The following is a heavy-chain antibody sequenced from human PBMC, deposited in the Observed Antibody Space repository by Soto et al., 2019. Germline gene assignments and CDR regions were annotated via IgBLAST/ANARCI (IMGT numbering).Heavy chain of an antibody. D-gene: IGHD5-18*01. CDR2: IYYSGST. J-gene: IGHJ6*02. CDR3: ARALIQLWPHYYYGMDV. CDR1: GDSVSNGDYS. Sequence: LSLTCSVSGDSVSNGDYSWSWIRQPPGKGLEWIGYIYYSGSTYHNPSLKSRVTISVDTSKNQFSLKLSSVTAADTAVYYCARALIQLWPHYYYGMDVWGQGTTVTVSS. V-gene: IGHV4-30-4*01.